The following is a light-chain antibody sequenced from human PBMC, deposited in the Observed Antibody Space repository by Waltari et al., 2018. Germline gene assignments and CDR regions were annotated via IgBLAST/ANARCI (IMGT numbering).Light chain of an antibody. V-gene: IGKV4-1*01. CDR1: QSVLYSANNENY. CDR3: QQTFSAIT. J-gene: IGKJ4*01. Sequence: DIVMTQSPDSLAVSLGERATINCKSSQSVLYSANNENYLAWYQHKPGQSPKLIIHWASTREAGVPDRFVGSGSGTYFTLTINSLQAEDVAVYYCQQTFSAITFVGGTKVEIK. CDR2: WAS.